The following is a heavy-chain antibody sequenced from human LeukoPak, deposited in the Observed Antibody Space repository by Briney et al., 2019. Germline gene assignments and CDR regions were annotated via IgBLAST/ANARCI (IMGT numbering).Heavy chain of an antibody. D-gene: IGHD3-10*01. CDR1: GFTVSSNS. CDR3: ATSYYYGSGSLPEGY. V-gene: IGHV3-53*01. J-gene: IGHJ4*02. CDR2: IYSDNT. Sequence: GGSLRLSCTVSGFTVSSNSMSWVRQAPGKGLEWVSFIYSDNTHYSDSVKGRFTISRDNAKNSLYLQMNSLRAEDTAVYYCATSYYYGSGSLPEGYWGQGTLVTVSS.